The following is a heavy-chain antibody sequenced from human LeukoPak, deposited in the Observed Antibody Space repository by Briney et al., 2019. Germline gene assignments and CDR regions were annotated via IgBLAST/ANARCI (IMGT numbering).Heavy chain of an antibody. J-gene: IGHJ6*02. D-gene: IGHD3-9*01. Sequence: GGSLRLPCVASGFTFSSYWMHWVRQDPRKGLVWVSRINGDGRNINYADSVRGRFTISRDNAKNTLYLQMNTLRVEDTAVYYCTRDLMDYDVSTGLHHYYMDVWGQGTTVTVSS. CDR1: GFTFSSYW. CDR2: INGDGRNI. CDR3: TRDLMDYDVSTGLHHYYMDV. V-gene: IGHV3-74*01.